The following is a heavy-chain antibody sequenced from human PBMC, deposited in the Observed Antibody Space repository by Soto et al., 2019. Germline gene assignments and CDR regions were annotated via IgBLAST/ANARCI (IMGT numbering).Heavy chain of an antibody. Sequence: GGSLRLSCAASGFTFSSYAMSWVRQAPGKGLEWVSAISGSGGSTYYADSVKGRFTISRDNSKNTLYLQMNSLRAEDTAVYYCAKDLGSSSWYRGGYWGQGTLVTVSS. J-gene: IGHJ4*02. D-gene: IGHD6-13*01. CDR3: AKDLGSSSWYRGGY. CDR1: GFTFSSYA. V-gene: IGHV3-23*01. CDR2: ISGSGGST.